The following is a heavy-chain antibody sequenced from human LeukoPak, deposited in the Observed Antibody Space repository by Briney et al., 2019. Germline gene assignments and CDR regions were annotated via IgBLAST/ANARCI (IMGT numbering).Heavy chain of an antibody. V-gene: IGHV4-61*09. CDR2: IDNSGST. Sequence: SQTLSLTCTVSGGSISSTGYYWTWIRQPAGTGLEWIGHIDNSGSTNCNPSLKSRVTISVDTSKNRFSLNLTSVTAADTAVYYCARDCEFCDLLFYMNVWGKGTTVTVSS. CDR1: GGSISSTGYY. D-gene: IGHD3-16*01. CDR3: ARDCEFCDLLFYMNV. J-gene: IGHJ6*03.